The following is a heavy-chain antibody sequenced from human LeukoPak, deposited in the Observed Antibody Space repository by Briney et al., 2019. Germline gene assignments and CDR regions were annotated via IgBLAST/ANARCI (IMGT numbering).Heavy chain of an antibody. Sequence: GASVKFSCKASGGTFSSYAISWVRQAPGQGLEWMGGIIPIFGTANYAQKFQGRVTITADESTSTAYMELSSLRSEDTAAYYCARDRSPGFDYWGQGTLVTVSS. CDR2: IIPIFGTA. D-gene: IGHD3-16*02. J-gene: IGHJ4*02. CDR3: ARDRSPGFDY. CDR1: GGTFSSYA. V-gene: IGHV1-69*13.